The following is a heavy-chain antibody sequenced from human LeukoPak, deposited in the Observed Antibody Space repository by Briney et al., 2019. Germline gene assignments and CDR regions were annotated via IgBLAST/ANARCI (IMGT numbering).Heavy chain of an antibody. CDR2: INHSGST. V-gene: IGHV4-34*01. J-gene: IGHJ3*02. CDR1: GGSFSGYY. CDR3: AREMAERYYDILTGYYTRDAFDI. D-gene: IGHD3-9*01. Sequence: SETLSLTCAVYGGSFSGYYWSWIRQPPGKGLEWIGEINHSGSTNYNPSLKSRVTISVDTSKNQFSLKLSSVTAADTAVYYCAREMAERYYDILTGYYTRDAFDIWGQGTMVTVSS.